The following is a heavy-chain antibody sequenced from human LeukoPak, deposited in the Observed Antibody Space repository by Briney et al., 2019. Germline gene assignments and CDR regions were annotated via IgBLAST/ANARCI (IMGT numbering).Heavy chain of an antibody. D-gene: IGHD3-22*01. CDR2: IKQDGSEK. V-gene: IGHV3-7*01. Sequence: PGGSLRLSCAASGFTFSSYCMSWVRQAPGKGLEWVANIKQDGSEKYYVDSVKGRFTISRDNAKNSLYLQMNSLRAEDTAVYYCARDTPFWHDSSGFDYWGQGTLVTVSS. CDR1: GFTFSSYC. J-gene: IGHJ4*02. CDR3: ARDTPFWHDSSGFDY.